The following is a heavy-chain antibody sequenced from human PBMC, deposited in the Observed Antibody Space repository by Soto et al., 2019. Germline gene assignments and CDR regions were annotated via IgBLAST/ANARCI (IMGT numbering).Heavy chain of an antibody. J-gene: IGHJ4*02. CDR2: IYYSGST. D-gene: IGHD3-10*01. V-gene: IGHV4-59*01. CDR1: GGSISSYY. Sequence: PSETLSLTCTVSGGSISSYYWSWIRQPPGKGLEWIGYIYYSGSTNYNPSLKSRVTISVDTSKNQFSLKLSSVTAADTAVYYCAREFYGSGDYWGQGTLVTVSS. CDR3: AREFYGSGDY.